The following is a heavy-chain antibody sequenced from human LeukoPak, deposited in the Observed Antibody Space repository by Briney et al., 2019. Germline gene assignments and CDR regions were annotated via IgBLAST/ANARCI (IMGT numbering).Heavy chain of an antibody. D-gene: IGHD3-10*01. CDR3: ARGEAPVGANYYYYMDV. CDR2: IYRGGGI. V-gene: IGHV3-66*02. J-gene: IGHJ6*03. CDR1: GFTIITNY. Sequence: GGSLRLSCAASGFTIITNYMSWVRQTPGKGLEWVASIYRGGGIFYADPVKGRFTISRDNSKNTVYLQVNSLRAEDTAVFYCARGEAPVGANYYYYMDVWGKGTTVTVSS.